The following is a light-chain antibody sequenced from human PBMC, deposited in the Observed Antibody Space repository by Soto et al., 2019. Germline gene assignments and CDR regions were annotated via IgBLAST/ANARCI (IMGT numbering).Light chain of an antibody. CDR3: SSYKSSSPYV. J-gene: IGLJ1*01. CDR1: SSDVGGYNY. CDR2: EVS. V-gene: IGLV2-14*01. Sequence: LTQPASVSGSPGQSITISCTGTSSDVGGYNYVSWYQQHPGKAPKLMIYEVSNRPSGVSNRFSGSKSGNTASLTISGLQAEDEADYYCSSYKSSSPYVFGTGTKVTVL.